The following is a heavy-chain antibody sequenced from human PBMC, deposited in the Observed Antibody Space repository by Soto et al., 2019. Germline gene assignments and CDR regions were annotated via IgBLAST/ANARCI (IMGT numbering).Heavy chain of an antibody. CDR2: ISNNGDSP. D-gene: IGHD3-10*01. J-gene: IGHJ4*02. Sequence: PGGSLRLSCAASGFTFSSYGMAWVRQAPGKGLEWVSSISNNGDSPGFADSVKGRFTISRDNSKNTLYLQMNSLRAEDTAVYYCAKIYGSGSYWPSDYWGQGTLVTVSS. CDR1: GFTFSSYG. CDR3: AKIYGSGSYWPSDY. V-gene: IGHV3-23*01.